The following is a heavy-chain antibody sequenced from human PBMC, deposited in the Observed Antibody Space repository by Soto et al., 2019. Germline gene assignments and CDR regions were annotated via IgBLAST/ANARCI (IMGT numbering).Heavy chain of an antibody. CDR1: GFTFTSTG. V-gene: IGHV1-58*01. J-gene: IGHJ3*02. CDR3: AAGHQTYGPDAFDI. CDR2: IVVGSGNT. Sequence: SVKVCCKASGFTFTSTGVQWVRQDRGQRLEWIGWIVVGSGNTNYAQKFQERVTITRDMSTSTAYMELSSLRSEDTAVYYCAAGHQTYGPDAFDIWGQGTMVTVSS. D-gene: IGHD4-17*01.